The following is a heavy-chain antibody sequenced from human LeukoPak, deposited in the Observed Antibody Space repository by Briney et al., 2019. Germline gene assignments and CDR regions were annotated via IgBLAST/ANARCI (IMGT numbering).Heavy chain of an antibody. CDR1: GFTFSRYG. V-gene: IGHV3-23*01. J-gene: IGHJ4*02. CDR2: ISGSGGST. Sequence: GGSLRLSCAASGFTFSRYGMHWVRQAPGKGLEWVSVISGSGGSTYYADSVKGRFTISRDNSKNTLYLQMNSLRAEDTAVYYCAKADGDLYWGQGTLVTVSS. D-gene: IGHD2-21*02. CDR3: AKADGDLY.